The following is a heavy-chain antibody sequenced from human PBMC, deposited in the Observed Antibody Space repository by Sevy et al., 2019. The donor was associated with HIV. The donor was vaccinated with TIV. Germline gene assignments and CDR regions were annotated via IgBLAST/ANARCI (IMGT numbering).Heavy chain of an antibody. CDR2: ISSSSSYT. Sequence: GGSLRLSCAASGFTFSSYSMNWVRQAPGKGLEWVSSISSSSSYTYYADSVKGRFTISRDNAKNSLYLQMNSLRAEDTAVYYCARDQPSYGDYFFDYWGQGTLVTVSS. V-gene: IGHV3-21*01. CDR3: ARDQPSYGDYFFDY. J-gene: IGHJ4*02. CDR1: GFTFSSYS. D-gene: IGHD4-17*01.